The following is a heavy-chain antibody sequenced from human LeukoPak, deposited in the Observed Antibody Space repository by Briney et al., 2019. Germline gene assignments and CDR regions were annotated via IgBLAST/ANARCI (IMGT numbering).Heavy chain of an antibody. D-gene: IGHD4-11*01. J-gene: IGHJ5*02. CDR2: ISRIGNT. CDR3: ARETDYSHPNYFDP. CDR1: GGSFSNGYW. V-gene: IGHV4-4*02. Sequence: SETLSLTCAVSGGSFSNGYWWSWVRQSPGKGLEFIGQISRIGNTNYNPFLRSRVSVSMDKSQNLFSLNLTSVTAADTAVYYCARETDYSHPNYFDPWGQGTLVTVSS.